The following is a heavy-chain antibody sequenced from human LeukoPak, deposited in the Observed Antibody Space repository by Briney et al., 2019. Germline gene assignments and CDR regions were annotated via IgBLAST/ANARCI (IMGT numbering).Heavy chain of an antibody. J-gene: IGHJ6*04. CDR2: IKQDGSEK. V-gene: IGHV3-7*03. CDR1: GFIFSSYW. CDR3: ASLWFGESNYYYGVDV. Sequence: PGGSLRLSCAASGFIFSSYWMSWVRQAPGKGLEWGANIKQDGSEKYYVDSVKGRFTISRDNARNSLYLQMNSLRAEDTAVYYCASLWFGESNYYYGVDVWGKGTTVTVSS. D-gene: IGHD3-10*01.